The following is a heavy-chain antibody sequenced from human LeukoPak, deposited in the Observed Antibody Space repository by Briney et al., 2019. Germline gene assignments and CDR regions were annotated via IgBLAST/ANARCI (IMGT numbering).Heavy chain of an antibody. CDR1: GFTVSSNY. Sequence: GGSLRLSCAASGFTVSSNYMSWVRQAPGKGLEWVSVIYSGGSAYYADSVKGRFTISRDNSKNTLYLQMNSLRAEDTAVYYCARMVGSGYYYYYYGMDVWGQGTTVTVSS. J-gene: IGHJ6*02. D-gene: IGHD3-22*01. CDR3: ARMVGSGYYYYYYGMDV. V-gene: IGHV3-66*01. CDR2: IYSGGSA.